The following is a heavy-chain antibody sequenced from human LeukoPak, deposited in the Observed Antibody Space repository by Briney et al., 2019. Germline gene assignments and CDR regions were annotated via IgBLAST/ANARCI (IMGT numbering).Heavy chain of an antibody. CDR3: AKDREGYSYGEEFDY. CDR1: GFTFSSYA. D-gene: IGHD5-18*01. CDR2: ISGSGGST. Sequence: GGSLRLSCAASGFTFSSYAMSWVRQAPGKGLEWVSAISGSGGSTYYADSVKGRFTISRDNSKITLYLQMNSLRAEDTAVYYCAKDREGYSYGEEFDYWGQGTLVTVSS. J-gene: IGHJ4*02. V-gene: IGHV3-23*01.